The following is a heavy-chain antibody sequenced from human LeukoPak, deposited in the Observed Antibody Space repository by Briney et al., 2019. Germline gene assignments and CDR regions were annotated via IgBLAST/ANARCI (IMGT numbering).Heavy chain of an antibody. CDR1: GGSISSYY. Sequence: SETLSLTCTVSGGSISSYYWNWIRQSPSRGLEWLGRTYYRSKWYNDYAVSVKSRITINPDTSKNQFSLQLNSVSLEDTAVCYCAREWELLMDAFDIWGQGTMVTVS. CDR3: AREWELLMDAFDI. V-gene: IGHV6-1*01. D-gene: IGHD1-26*01. J-gene: IGHJ3*02. CDR2: TYYRSKWYN.